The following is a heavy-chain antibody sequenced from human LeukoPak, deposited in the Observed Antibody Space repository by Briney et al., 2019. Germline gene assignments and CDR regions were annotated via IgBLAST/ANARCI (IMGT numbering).Heavy chain of an antibody. V-gene: IGHV1-18*01. CDR3: ARDLGLDTTMIFFDF. J-gene: IGHJ4*02. CDR1: GYTFTSFG. D-gene: IGHD5-18*01. Sequence: ASVKVSCKASGYTFTSFGISWVRQAPGQGPEWMGWISAYNGGTNYREKFQGRVTMTTDTSTNTAYMELRGLTSDDPAVYYCARDLGLDTTMIFFDFWGQGTLVTVSS. CDR2: ISAYNGGT.